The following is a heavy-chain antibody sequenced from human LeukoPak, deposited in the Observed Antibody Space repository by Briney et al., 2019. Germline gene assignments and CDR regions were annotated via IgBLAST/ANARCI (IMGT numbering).Heavy chain of an antibody. CDR3: ASRKLGNDY. D-gene: IGHD7-27*01. CDR2: IYYTGST. CDR1: GGSVSDYY. V-gene: IGHV4-59*02. J-gene: IGHJ4*02. Sequence: SETLSLTCTISGGSVSDYYWSWIRQSPGKGLEWIGYIYYTGSTTYNPSLKSRVTISADTSKNQFSLELSSVTAADTAVYYCASRKLGNDYWGQGTLVTVSS.